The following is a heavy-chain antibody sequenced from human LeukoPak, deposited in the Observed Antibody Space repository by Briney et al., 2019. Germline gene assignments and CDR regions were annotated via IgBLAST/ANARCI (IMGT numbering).Heavy chain of an antibody. V-gene: IGHV1-2*02. CDR3: ASSSSMGYYFDY. D-gene: IGHD1-26*01. J-gene: IGHJ4*02. CDR2: INPNSGGT. Sequence: ASVKVSCKASGYTFTSYYMHWVRQAPGQGLEWMGWINPNSGGTNYAQKFQGRVTMTRDTSISTAYMELSRLRSDDTAVYYCASSSSMGYYFDYWGQGTLVTVSS. CDR1: GYTFTSYY.